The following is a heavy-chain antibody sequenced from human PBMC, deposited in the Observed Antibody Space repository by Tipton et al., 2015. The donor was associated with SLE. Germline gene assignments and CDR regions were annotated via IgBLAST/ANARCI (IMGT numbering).Heavy chain of an antibody. CDR1: GFTFGDYA. CDR2: LRAKVYGGTT. D-gene: IGHD3-10*01. V-gene: IGHV3-49*04. J-gene: IGHJ4*02. CDR3: ANPSSDMVQGVIIGSY. Sequence: SLRLSCSTSGFTFGDYAVTWVRQAPGKGLEWVGFLRAKVYGGTTEYAASVKGRFTISGDDSKSIAYLQMNSLRVEDTAVYYCANPSSDMVQGVIIGSYWGQGTLVTVSS.